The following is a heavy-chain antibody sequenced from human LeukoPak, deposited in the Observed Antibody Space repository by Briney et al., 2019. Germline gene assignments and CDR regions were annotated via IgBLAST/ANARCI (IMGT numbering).Heavy chain of an antibody. CDR3: ARHAFSLSGNWFDP. CDR1: GGSISSYY. D-gene: IGHD1-26*01. J-gene: IGHJ5*02. V-gene: IGHV4-59*08. Sequence: SETLSLTCTVSGGSISSYYWSWIRQPPGKGLEWIGYIYYSGSTNYNPSLKSRVTISVDTSKNQFSLKLSSVTAADTAVYYCARHAFSLSGNWFDPWGQGTLVTVSS. CDR2: IYYSGST.